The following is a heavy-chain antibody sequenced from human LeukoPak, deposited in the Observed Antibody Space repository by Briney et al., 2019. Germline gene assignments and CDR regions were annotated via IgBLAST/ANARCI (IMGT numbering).Heavy chain of an antibody. Sequence: KPSETLSLTCTVSGASISSYYWSWIRQPPGQGLEWIGYVHYSGITDYNPSLKSRVTISVDTSKSQFSLKLSSVTAADTAVYYCASQLGGTTFHWGQGTLITVPS. CDR3: ASQLGGTTFH. D-gene: IGHD1-1*01. CDR2: VHYSGIT. J-gene: IGHJ4*02. CDR1: GASISSYY. V-gene: IGHV4-59*03.